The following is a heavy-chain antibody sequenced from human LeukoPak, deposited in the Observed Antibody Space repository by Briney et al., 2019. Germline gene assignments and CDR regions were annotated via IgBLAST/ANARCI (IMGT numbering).Heavy chain of an antibody. J-gene: IGHJ4*02. D-gene: IGHD5-18*01. CDR1: GFMFSNYD. V-gene: IGHV3-64*01. Sequence: GGSLRLSCAASGFMFSNYDMHWVRQAPGRGLEYVSHISTNGGSTYYAISVKGRFTISRDNSKNTLYLQMGSLRAEDMAVYYCARGRGYIYGYDYWGQGTLVTVSS. CDR2: ISTNGGST. CDR3: ARGRGYIYGYDY.